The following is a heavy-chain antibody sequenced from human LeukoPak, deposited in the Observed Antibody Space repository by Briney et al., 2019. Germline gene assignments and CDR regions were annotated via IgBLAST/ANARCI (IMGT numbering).Heavy chain of an antibody. CDR2: ISGSGGSK. V-gene: IGHV3-23*01. J-gene: IGHJ3*02. CDR3: ARARSSYGYGDAFDI. D-gene: IGHD5-18*01. Sequence: GGSLRLSCAASGFTFSSYAMGWVRQGPGKGLEWVSAISGSGGSKYYADSVKGRFTISRDNSKNTLYMQMNSLRAEDTAVYYCARARSSYGYGDAFDIWGKGTMVTVSS. CDR1: GFTFSSYA.